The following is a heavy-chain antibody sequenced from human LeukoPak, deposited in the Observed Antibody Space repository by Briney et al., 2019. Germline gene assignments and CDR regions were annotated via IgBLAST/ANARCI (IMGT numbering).Heavy chain of an antibody. CDR3: ARGRIAAAGGDY. Sequence: GASVTVSCKASGYTFTSYDINWVRQATGQGLGWVGWINPNSGDKGDAQKFQGRVTMTRNTSISTAYMELSSLRSEDTAVYYCARGRIAAAGGDYWGQGTLVTVSS. V-gene: IGHV1-8*01. J-gene: IGHJ4*02. CDR1: GYTFTSYD. CDR2: INPNSGDK. D-gene: IGHD6-13*01.